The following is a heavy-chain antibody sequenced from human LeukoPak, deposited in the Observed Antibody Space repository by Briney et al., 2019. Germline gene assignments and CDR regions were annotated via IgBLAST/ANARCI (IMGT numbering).Heavy chain of an antibody. J-gene: IGHJ4*02. D-gene: IGHD4-17*01. CDR3: ARGDMTTVTPFDY. CDR1: GGSFSGYY. Sequence: SETLSLTCAVYGGSFSGYYWSWIRQPPGKGPEWIGEINHSGSTNYNPSLKSRVTISVDTSKNQFSLKRSSVTAADTAVYYCARGDMTTVTPFDYWGQGTLVTVSS. CDR2: INHSGST. V-gene: IGHV4-34*01.